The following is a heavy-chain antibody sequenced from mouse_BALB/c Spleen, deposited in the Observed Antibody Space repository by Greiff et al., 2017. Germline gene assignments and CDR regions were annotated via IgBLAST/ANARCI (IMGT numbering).Heavy chain of an antibody. V-gene: IGHV1-69*01. CDR3: ARDYDYDGGSLFAD. CDR1: GYTFTDYW. Sequence: QVQLQQPGAELVMPGASVKMSCKASGYTFTDYWMHWVKQRPGQGLEWIGAIDTSDSYTSYNQKFKGKATLTVDESSSTAYMQLSSLTSEDSAVYYCARDYDYDGGSLFADWGQGTLVTVSA. CDR2: IDTSDSYT. D-gene: IGHD2-4*01. J-gene: IGHJ3*01.